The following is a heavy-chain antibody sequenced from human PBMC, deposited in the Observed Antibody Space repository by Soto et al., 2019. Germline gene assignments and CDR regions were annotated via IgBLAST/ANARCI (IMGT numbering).Heavy chain of an antibody. Sequence: SETLSLTCTVSGGSISSSSYYWGWIRQPPGKGLEWIGSIYYSGSTYYNPSLKSRVTISVDTSKNQFSLKLSSVTAADTAVYYCASMVRGVNFNYWGQGTLVTVSS. CDR2: IYYSGST. CDR3: ASMVRGVNFNY. V-gene: IGHV4-39*01. CDR1: GGSISSSSYY. D-gene: IGHD3-10*01. J-gene: IGHJ4*02.